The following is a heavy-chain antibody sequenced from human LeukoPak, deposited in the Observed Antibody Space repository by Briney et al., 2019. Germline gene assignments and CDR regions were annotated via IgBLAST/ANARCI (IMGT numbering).Heavy chain of an antibody. Sequence: GGSLRLSCAASGFTLSSYAMSWVRQAPGKGLEWVSAISDSGNTYHADSVKGRFTISRDNAKNSLYLQMNSLRAEDTAVYYCARDYYDSSGYYYFDYWGQGTLVTVSS. CDR2: ISDSGNT. J-gene: IGHJ4*02. V-gene: IGHV3-23*01. CDR3: ARDYYDSSGYYYFDY. CDR1: GFTLSSYA. D-gene: IGHD3-22*01.